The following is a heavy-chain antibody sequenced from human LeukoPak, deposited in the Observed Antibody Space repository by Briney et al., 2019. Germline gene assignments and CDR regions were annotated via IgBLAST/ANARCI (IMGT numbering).Heavy chain of an antibody. D-gene: IGHD6-13*01. J-gene: IGHJ6*02. V-gene: IGHV3-23*01. CDR1: GFTFSSYA. Sequence: PGGSLRLSCAASGFTFSSYAMSWVRQAPGKGLEWVSAISGAGGHTYYADSVKGRFTISRDNSKNTLYLQMNSLRAEDTAVYYCAKSSSWYEAYYYYGMDVWGQGTTVTVSS. CDR2: ISGAGGHT. CDR3: AKSSSWYEAYYYYGMDV.